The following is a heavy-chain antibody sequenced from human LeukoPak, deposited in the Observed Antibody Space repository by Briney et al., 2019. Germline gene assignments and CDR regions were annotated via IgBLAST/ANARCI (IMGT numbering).Heavy chain of an antibody. Sequence: SETLSLTCTVSGGSISSGGYYWSWIRQHPGKGLEWIGYIYYSGSTYYNPSLKSRVTISVDTSKNQFSLKLSSVTAADTAVYYCARIIVGAFDYWGQGTLVTVSS. D-gene: IGHD1-26*01. J-gene: IGHJ4*02. V-gene: IGHV4-31*03. CDR1: GGSISSGGYY. CDR3: ARIIVGAFDY. CDR2: IYYSGST.